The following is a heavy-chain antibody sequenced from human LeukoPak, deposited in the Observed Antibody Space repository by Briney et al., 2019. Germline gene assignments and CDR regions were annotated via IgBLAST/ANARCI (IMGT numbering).Heavy chain of an antibody. CDR3: ARGLPGGLDI. J-gene: IGHJ3*02. D-gene: IGHD2-8*02. Sequence: GGSLRLSCAASGFTFSSYDMHWVRQVTGKGLEWVSPIHTAGDTHYSGSVKGRFTISRENAKNSLYLQMNSLRAGDTAVYYCARGLPGGLDIWGQGTMVTVSP. CDR1: GFTFSSYD. CDR2: IHTAGDT. V-gene: IGHV3-13*01.